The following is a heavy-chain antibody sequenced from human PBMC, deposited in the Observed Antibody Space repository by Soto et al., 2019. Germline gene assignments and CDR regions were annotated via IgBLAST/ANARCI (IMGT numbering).Heavy chain of an antibody. Sequence: GGSLRLSCEASGFTFNTYSMHWIRQPPGKGLGWLAAIWYEGTQKYYADSVKGRFIISRDNYKKTLYLEMNSLRAEDTAVYYCARGVSFRWVSWGQGTLVTVSS. J-gene: IGHJ5*02. CDR2: IWYEGTQK. CDR1: GFTFNTYS. D-gene: IGHD2-8*01. CDR3: ARGVSFRWVS. V-gene: IGHV3-33*01.